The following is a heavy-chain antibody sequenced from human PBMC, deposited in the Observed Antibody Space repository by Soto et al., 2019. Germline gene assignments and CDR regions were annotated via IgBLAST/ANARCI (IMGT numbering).Heavy chain of an antibody. J-gene: IGHJ4*02. Sequence: EVQLVESGGGLVQPGGSLRLSCVASGFTLSRYSMNWVRQAPGKGLEWVSYISRSSSTIHYADSVKGRFTISRDNAENSLYLQMTSLSAENPAVSYFARDLSGGIPDYAGQGARVTVAS. V-gene: IGHV3-48*01. CDR1: GFTLSRYS. D-gene: IGHD3-10*01. CDR2: ISRSSSTI. CDR3: ARDLSGGIPDY.